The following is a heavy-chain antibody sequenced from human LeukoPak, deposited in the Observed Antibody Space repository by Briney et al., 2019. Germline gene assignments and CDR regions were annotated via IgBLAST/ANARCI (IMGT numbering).Heavy chain of an antibody. J-gene: IGHJ4*02. CDR2: ISWDGGST. V-gene: IGHV3-43D*03. CDR1: GFTFDDYA. D-gene: IGHD6-13*01. CDR3: AKDRAAAGPGPIDY. Sequence: PGGSLRLTCAASGFTFDDYAMHWVRQAPGKGLEWVSLISWDGGSTYYADSVKGRFTISRDNSKNSLYLQMNSLRAEGTALYYCAKDRAAAGPGPIDYWGQGTLVTVSS.